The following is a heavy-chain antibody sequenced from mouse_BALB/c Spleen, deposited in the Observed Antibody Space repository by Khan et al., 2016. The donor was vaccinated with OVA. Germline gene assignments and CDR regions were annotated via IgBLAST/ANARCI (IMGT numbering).Heavy chain of an antibody. D-gene: IGHD2-1*01. V-gene: IGHV2-9*02. CDR2: IWAGGST. CDR1: GFSLATYG. CDR3: ARYYGNYGWYFDV. J-gene: IGHJ1*01. Sequence: QVQLKESGPGLVAPSQSLSITCTVSGFSLATYGVHWVRQPPGKGPEWLGVIWAGGSTNYNSALMSRLSISKDNSKSQVFLKMNSLQTDDTAMYYCARYYGNYGWYFDVWGAGTTVTVSS.